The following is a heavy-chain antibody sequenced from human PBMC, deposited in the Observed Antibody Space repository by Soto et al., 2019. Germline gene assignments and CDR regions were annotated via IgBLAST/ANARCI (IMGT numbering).Heavy chain of an antibody. CDR1: GGSISSSSYY. J-gene: IGHJ4*02. CDR3: ARLVDLSRVFDY. Sequence: QLQLQESGPGLVKPSETLSLTCTVSGGSISSSSYYWGWIRQPPGKGLEWIGSIYYSGSTYYNPSLMRRVTISVDTSKNQFSLKLSSVTAADTAVYYCARLVDLSRVFDYWGQGTLVTVSS. CDR2: IYYSGST. D-gene: IGHD2-15*01. V-gene: IGHV4-39*01.